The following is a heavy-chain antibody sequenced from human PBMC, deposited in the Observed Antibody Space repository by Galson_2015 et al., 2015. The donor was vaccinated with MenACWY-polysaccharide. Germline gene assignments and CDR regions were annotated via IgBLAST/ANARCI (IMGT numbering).Heavy chain of an antibody. D-gene: IGHD3-10*01. CDR1: GFIFSTYT. J-gene: IGHJ4*02. CDR2: ISYDGGNK. CDR3: ARDHHLRVGELLVWGFDY. V-gene: IGHV3-30-3*01. Sequence: SLRLSCAASGFIFSTYTMHWVRQAPGKGLEWVAAISYDGGNKNYADSAKGRFTISRDNSKNTVFLQTTGLRAEDTAIYYCARDHHLRVGELLVWGFDYWGQGTLVTVSS.